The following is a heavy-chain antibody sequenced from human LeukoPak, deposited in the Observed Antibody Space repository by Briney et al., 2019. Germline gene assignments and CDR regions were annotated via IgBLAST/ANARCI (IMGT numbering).Heavy chain of an antibody. Sequence: GASVKVSCKASGYTFTSYDINWVRQATGQGLEWMGWMNPNSGNIGYAQKFQGRVTMTRDTSISTAYMELSRLRSDDTAVYYCAREYDFWRAFDYWGQGTLVTVSS. CDR3: AREYDFWRAFDY. CDR2: MNPNSGNI. V-gene: IGHV1-8*01. D-gene: IGHD3-3*01. J-gene: IGHJ4*02. CDR1: GYTFTSYD.